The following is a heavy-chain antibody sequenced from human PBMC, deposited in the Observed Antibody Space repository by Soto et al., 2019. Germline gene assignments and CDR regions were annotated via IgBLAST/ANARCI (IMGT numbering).Heavy chain of an antibody. J-gene: IGHJ5*02. CDR1: GFTFSSYS. V-gene: IGHV3-48*01. CDR2: ISSSSSTI. D-gene: IGHD3-22*01. CDR3: AREGDSSGWYNWFDP. Sequence: EVQLVESGGGLVQPGGSLRLSCAASGFTFSSYSMNWVRQAPGKGLEWVSYISSSSSTIYYADSVKGRFTISRDNAKNSLYLQMNSLRVEDTAVYYCAREGDSSGWYNWFDPWGQGTLVTVSS.